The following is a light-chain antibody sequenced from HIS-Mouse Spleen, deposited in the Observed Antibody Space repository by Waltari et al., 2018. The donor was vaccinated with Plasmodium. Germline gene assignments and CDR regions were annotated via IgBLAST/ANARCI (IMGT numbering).Light chain of an antibody. J-gene: IGLJ2*01. V-gene: IGLV2-11*01. Sequence: QSALTQPPPVSGSPGQSVHLSCNGTSRSVGGYHYVLWYQQPPGQAPKLMIYDVSKRPSGVPGRFSGSKSGNTASLTISGLQAEDEADYYCCSYAGSYTLVFGGGTKLTVL. CDR1: SRSVGGYHY. CDR2: DVS. CDR3: CSYAGSYTLV.